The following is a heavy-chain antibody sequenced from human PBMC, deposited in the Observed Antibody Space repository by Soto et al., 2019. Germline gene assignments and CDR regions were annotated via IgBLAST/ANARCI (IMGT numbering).Heavy chain of an antibody. J-gene: IGHJ6*02. CDR3: GGSAAAGRGYYYYYGMDV. V-gene: IGHV3-23*01. Sequence: GGSLRLSCAASGFTFSSYAMSWVRQAPGKGLEWVSAISGSGGSTYYADSVKGRFTISRDNSKNTLYLQMNSLRAEDTAVYYCGGSAAAGRGYYYYYGMDVCGQGPTVTVAS. D-gene: IGHD6-13*01. CDR2: ISGSGGST. CDR1: GFTFSSYA.